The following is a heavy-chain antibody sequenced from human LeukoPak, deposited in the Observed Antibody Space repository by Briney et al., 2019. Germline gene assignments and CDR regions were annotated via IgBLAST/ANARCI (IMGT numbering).Heavy chain of an antibody. CDR3: ARDHRYAFDN. Sequence: AGGSLRLSCAASGFNFIDYSMNWVRQAPGKGLEWISYIGISSGNTKYADSVKGRFTISRDKARNSLYLQMNSLRVEDTAGYYCARDHRYAFDNWGHGTLVTVSS. V-gene: IGHV3-48*01. CDR1: GFNFIDYS. D-gene: IGHD5-12*01. CDR2: IGISSGNT. J-gene: IGHJ4*01.